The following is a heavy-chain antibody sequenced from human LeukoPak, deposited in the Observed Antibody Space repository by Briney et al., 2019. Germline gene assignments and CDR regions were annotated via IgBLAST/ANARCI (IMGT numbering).Heavy chain of an antibody. J-gene: IGHJ4*02. Sequence: GASVKVSCKASGYTFTGYYMHWVRQAPGQGLEWMGWINPNSGGTNYAQKFQGRVTMTRDTSTSTVYMELSSLRSEDTAVYYCAGQLELSTLGLKYWGQGTLVTVSS. CDR3: AGQLELSTLGLKY. V-gene: IGHV1-2*02. CDR2: INPNSGGT. D-gene: IGHD1-1*01. CDR1: GYTFTGYY.